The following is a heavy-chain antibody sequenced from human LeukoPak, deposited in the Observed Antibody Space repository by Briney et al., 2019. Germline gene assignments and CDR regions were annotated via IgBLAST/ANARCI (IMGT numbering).Heavy chain of an antibody. CDR2: ISSSGSTI. J-gene: IGHJ3*02. V-gene: IGHV3-48*04. D-gene: IGHD3-3*01. CDR1: GFTFSSYG. Sequence: RPGGSLRLSCAASGFTFSSYGMHWVRQAPGKGLEWVSYISSSGSTIYYADSVKGRFTISRDNAKNSLYLQMNSLRAEDTAVYYCARHYDFWSGSPDDAFDIWGQGTMVTVSS. CDR3: ARHYDFWSGSPDDAFDI.